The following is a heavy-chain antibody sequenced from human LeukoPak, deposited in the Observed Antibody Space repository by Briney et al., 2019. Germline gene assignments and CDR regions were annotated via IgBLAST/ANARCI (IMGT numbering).Heavy chain of an antibody. V-gene: IGHV1-18*01. CDR3: AREQQPATYDY. CDR2: ISAYNGNT. J-gene: IGHJ4*02. D-gene: IGHD6-13*01. Sequence: EASVKVSCKASGYTFTSYGISWVRQAPGQGLEWMGWISAYNGNTNYAQKLQGRVTMTTDTSTGTAYMELRSLRSDDTAVYYCAREQQPATYDYWGQGTLVTVSS. CDR1: GYTFTSYG.